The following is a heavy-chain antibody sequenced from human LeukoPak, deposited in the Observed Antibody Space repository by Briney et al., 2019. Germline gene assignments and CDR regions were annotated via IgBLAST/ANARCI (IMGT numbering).Heavy chain of an antibody. CDR3: ARVSYYYGMDV. CDR1: GGSFSVYY. CDR2: INHSGST. J-gene: IGHJ6*02. Sequence: SETLSLTCAVYGGSFSVYYWSWIRQPPGKGLEWIGEINHSGSTNYNPSLKSRVTMSVDTSKNQFSLKLSSVTAADTAVYYCARVSYYYGMDVWGQGTTVTVSS. V-gene: IGHV4-34*01.